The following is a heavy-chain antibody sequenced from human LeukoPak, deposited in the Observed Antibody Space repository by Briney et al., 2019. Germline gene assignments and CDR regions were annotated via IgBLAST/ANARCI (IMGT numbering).Heavy chain of an antibody. Sequence: GGSLRLSCAASGFTFSSYAMHWVRQAPGKGLEWVAVISYDGSNKYYADSVKGRFTISRDNSKNTLFLQMNSLRAEDTAVYYCVRAPGWLQLGGYFDYWGQGTLVTVSS. CDR3: VRAPGWLQLGGYFDY. V-gene: IGHV3-30*04. D-gene: IGHD1-1*01. CDR1: GFTFSSYA. J-gene: IGHJ4*02. CDR2: ISYDGSNK.